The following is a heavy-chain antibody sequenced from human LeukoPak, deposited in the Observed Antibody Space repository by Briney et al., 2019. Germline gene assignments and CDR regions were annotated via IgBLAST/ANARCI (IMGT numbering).Heavy chain of an antibody. J-gene: IGHJ4*02. CDR1: GGSISSSSYY. Sequence: SETLSLTCTVSGGSISSSSYYWSWIRQPPGKGLEWIGYIYYSGSTNYNPSLKSRVTISVDTSKNQFSLKLSSVTAADTAVYYCARDRYGSYGLDYWGQGTLVTVSS. CDR3: ARDRYGSYGLDY. D-gene: IGHD5-18*01. CDR2: IYYSGST. V-gene: IGHV4-61*01.